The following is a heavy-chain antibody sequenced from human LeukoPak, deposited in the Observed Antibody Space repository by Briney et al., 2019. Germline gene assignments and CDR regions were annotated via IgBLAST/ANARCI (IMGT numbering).Heavy chain of an antibody. CDR3: AKECYDRSGYCFDQ. V-gene: IGHV3-33*06. J-gene: IGHJ4*02. CDR1: GFTFSSYG. D-gene: IGHD3-22*01. Sequence: GRSLRLSCAASGFTFSSYGMHWVRQAPGKGLEWVAVIWYDGSNKYYADSVKGRFTISRDNSKNTLYLQMNSLRAEDTAVYYCAKECYDRSGYCFDQWGQGTLVTVSS. CDR2: IWYDGSNK.